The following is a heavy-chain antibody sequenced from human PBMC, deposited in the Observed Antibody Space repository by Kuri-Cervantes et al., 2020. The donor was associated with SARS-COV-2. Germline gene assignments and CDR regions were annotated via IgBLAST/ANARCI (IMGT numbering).Heavy chain of an antibody. J-gene: IGHJ3*02. D-gene: IGHD5-18*01. V-gene: IGHV3-23*01. CDR3: AKDRGYSYGTGAFDI. Sequence: GGSLRLSCAASGFTFSSYAMSWVRQAPGKGLEWVSAISGSGGSTYYADTVKGRFTISRDNSKNTLYLQMNSLRAEDTALYYCAKDRGYSYGTGAFDIWGQGTMVTVSS. CDR2: ISGSGGST. CDR1: GFTFSSYA.